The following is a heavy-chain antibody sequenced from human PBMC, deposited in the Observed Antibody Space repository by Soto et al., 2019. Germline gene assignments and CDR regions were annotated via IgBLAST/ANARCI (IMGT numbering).Heavy chain of an antibody. CDR1: GGSVSSGSYY. CDR2: IYYSGST. J-gene: IGHJ6*02. D-gene: IGHD3-22*01. CDR3: ARTDSRQSYYYYGMDV. V-gene: IGHV4-61*01. Sequence: SETLSLTCTVSGGSVSSGSYYWSWIRQPPGKGLEWIGYIYYSGSTNYNPSLKSRVTISVDTSKNQFSLKLSSVTAADTAAYYCARTDSRQSYYYYGMDVWGQGTTVTVS.